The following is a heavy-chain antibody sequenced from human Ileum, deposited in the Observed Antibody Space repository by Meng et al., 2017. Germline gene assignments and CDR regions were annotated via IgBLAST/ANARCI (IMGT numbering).Heavy chain of an antibody. D-gene: IGHD1-26*01. J-gene: IGHJ4*02. Sequence: QVQLHQSGPGLVKPSRPLSLTCAIAGDSVSSNSASWNWIRQSPSRGLEWLGRTYYRSKWYNDYAVSVKSRITINPDTSKNQFSLQLNSVTPEDTAVYYCAKDGTSGSYLGLYYWGQGTLVTVSS. CDR2: TYYRSKWYN. CDR3: AKDGTSGSYLGLYY. CDR1: GDSVSSNSAS. V-gene: IGHV6-1*01.